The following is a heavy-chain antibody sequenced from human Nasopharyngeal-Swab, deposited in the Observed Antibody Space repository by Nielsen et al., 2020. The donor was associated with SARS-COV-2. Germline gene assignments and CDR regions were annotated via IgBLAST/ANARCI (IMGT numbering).Heavy chain of an antibody. Sequence: ASVKVSCKASGYTFTSYVMHWVRQAPGQRLEWMGWINAGNGNTKYSQKFQGRVTITRDTSASTAYMELSSLRSEDTAVYYCARVGIMSGNLWGWFDPWGQGTLVTVSS. V-gene: IGHV1-3*01. J-gene: IGHJ5*02. CDR2: INAGNGNT. D-gene: IGHD1-26*01. CDR1: GYTFTSYV. CDR3: ARVGIMSGNLWGWFDP.